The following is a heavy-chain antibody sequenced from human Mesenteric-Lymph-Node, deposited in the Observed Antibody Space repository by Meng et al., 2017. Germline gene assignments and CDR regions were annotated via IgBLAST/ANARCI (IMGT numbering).Heavy chain of an antibody. CDR2: IKQDGTDT. CDR3: ARDQNYYDSSGYSPYNWFDP. J-gene: IGHJ5*02. Sequence: GESLKISCVASGFTFSNYWMSWVCQAPGKGLEWVANIKQDGTDTYYVDSVKGRFSISRDNAKNSLFLQMNNLRAEDTAVYYCARDQNYYDSSGYSPYNWFDPWGQGTLVTVSS. V-gene: IGHV3-7*01. CDR1: GFTFSNYW. D-gene: IGHD3-22*01.